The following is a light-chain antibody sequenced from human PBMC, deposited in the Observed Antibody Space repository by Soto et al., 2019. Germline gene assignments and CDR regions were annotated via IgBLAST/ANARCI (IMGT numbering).Light chain of an antibody. CDR3: QQYNSYSGT. V-gene: IGKV1-5*03. J-gene: IGKJ1*01. CDR2: KAS. CDR1: QSISSW. Sequence: DIQMTQSPSTLSASVGDRVTLTCRASQSISSWLAWYQQKPGKAPKLLIYKASSLESGVPSKFSGRGAGTAFTLTISSLQPDDFATYYSQQYNSYSGTFGQGTKVEIK.